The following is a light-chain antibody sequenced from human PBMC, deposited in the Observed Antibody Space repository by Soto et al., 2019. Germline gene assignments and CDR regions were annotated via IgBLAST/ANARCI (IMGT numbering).Light chain of an antibody. J-gene: IGKJ2*01. Sequence: EIQMTQSPSTLSASVGDRVTITCRASQSISSWLAWYQQKPGKAPKLLIYDASSLESGVPSRFSGSGSGTEFTLTISSLQPDDFATYYCQQYNSYSHTFGQGTKLEIK. V-gene: IGKV1-5*01. CDR2: DAS. CDR1: QSISSW. CDR3: QQYNSYSHT.